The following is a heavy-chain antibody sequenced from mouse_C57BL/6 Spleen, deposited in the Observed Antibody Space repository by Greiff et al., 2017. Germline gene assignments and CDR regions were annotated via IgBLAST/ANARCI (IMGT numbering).Heavy chain of an antibody. D-gene: IGHD1-1*01. Sequence: EVKLMESGPGLVKPSQSLSLTCSVTGYSITSGYYWNWIRQFPGNKLEWMGYISYDGSNNYNPSLKNRISITRDTSKNQFFLKLNSVTTEDTATYYCAREGKITTVVATGRYFDVWGTGTTVTVSS. J-gene: IGHJ1*03. CDR2: ISYDGSN. V-gene: IGHV3-6*01. CDR3: AREGKITTVVATGRYFDV. CDR1: GYSITSGYY.